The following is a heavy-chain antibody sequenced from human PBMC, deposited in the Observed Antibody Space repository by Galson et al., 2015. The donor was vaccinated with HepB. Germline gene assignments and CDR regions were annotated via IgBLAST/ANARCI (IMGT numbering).Heavy chain of an antibody. CDR1: GFTFSSYG. CDR3: AKDRKAYCGGDCYSYFDY. CDR2: ISYDGSNK. V-gene: IGHV3-30*18. Sequence: SLRLSCAASGFTFSSYGMHWVRQAPGKGLEWVAVISYDGSNKYYADSVKGRFTISRDNSKNTLYLQMNSLRAEDTAVYYCAKDRKAYCGGDCYSYFDYWGQGTLVTVSS. D-gene: IGHD2-21*01. J-gene: IGHJ4*02.